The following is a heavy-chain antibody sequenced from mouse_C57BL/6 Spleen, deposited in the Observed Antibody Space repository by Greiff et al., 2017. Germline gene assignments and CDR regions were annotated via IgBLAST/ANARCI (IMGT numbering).Heavy chain of an antibody. CDR1: GYTFTSYW. V-gene: IGHV1-74*01. J-gene: IGHJ4*01. D-gene: IGHD2-3*01. CDR2: IHPSDSDT. Sequence: VVESCKASGYTFTSYWMHWVKQRPGQGLEWIGRIHPSDSDTNYNQKFKGKATLTVDKSSSTAYMQLSSLTSEDSAVYYCAISHHDGYYLYYAMDYGGQGTSVTVSS. CDR3: AISHHDGYYLYYAMDY.